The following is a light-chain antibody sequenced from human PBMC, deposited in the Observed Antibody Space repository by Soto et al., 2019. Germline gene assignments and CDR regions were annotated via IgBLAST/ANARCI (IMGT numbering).Light chain of an antibody. CDR2: LGS. Sequence: DIVLTQFPLSLPVTPGEPASMSCRSSQSLLQSDGYNYLDWYLQKPGQSPQLLIYLGSNRASGVPDRFSGSGSGTDFTLRISRVEAEDVGLYYCMQALQIPQTFGQGTKLEIK. CDR1: QSLLQSDGYNY. CDR3: MQALQIPQT. V-gene: IGKV2-28*01. J-gene: IGKJ2*01.